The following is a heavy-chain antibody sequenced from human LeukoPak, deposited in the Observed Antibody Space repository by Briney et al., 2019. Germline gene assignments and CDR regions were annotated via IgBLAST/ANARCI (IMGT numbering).Heavy chain of an antibody. CDR3: ARVGTGYSYGYRDYYYYTDV. D-gene: IGHD5-18*01. V-gene: IGHV4-59*01. CDR1: GGSISSYY. J-gene: IGHJ6*03. CDR2: IYYSGST. Sequence: SETLSLTCTVSGGSISSYYWSWIRQPPGKGLEWIGYIYYSGSTNHNPSLKSRVTISVDTSKNQFSLKLSSVTAADTAVYYCARVGTGYSYGYRDYYYYTDVWGKGTTVTVSS.